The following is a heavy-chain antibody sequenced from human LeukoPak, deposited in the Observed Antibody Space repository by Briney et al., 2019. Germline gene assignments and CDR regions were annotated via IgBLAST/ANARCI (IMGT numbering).Heavy chain of an antibody. CDR3: ARQKKVAVAGLNWFDP. CDR1: DGSISDYY. V-gene: IGHV4-4*07. D-gene: IGHD6-19*01. J-gene: IGHJ5*02. Sequence: SETLSLTCTVSDGSISDYYWSWIRQSAEKGLEWIGRIYARGGTNYNPPLRSRVAISVDTSKNQFSLKLSSVTAADTAVYYCARQKKVAVAGLNWFDPWGQGTLDTVSS. CDR2: IYARGGT.